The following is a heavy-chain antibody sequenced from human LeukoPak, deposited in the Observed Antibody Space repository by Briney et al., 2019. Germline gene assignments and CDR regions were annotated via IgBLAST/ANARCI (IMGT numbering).Heavy chain of an antibody. V-gene: IGHV4-59*12. Sequence: PSETLSLTCTVSGGSISSYYWSWIRQPPGKGLEWIGYIYYSGSTNYNPSLKSRVTISVDTSKNQFSLKLSSVTAADAGVYYCARGFSGFWEFDSWGQGTLVTVSS. J-gene: IGHJ4*02. CDR2: IYYSGST. CDR1: GGSISSYY. D-gene: IGHD1-14*01. CDR3: ARGFSGFWEFDS.